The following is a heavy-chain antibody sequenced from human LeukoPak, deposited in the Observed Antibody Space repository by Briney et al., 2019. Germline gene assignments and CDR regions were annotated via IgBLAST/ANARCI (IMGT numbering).Heavy chain of an antibody. CDR2: IIPILGIA. Sequence: SVKVSCKASGGTFSSYAISWVRQAPGQGLEWMGRIIPILGIANYAQKFQGRVTITADKCTSTAYMELRSLRSEDTDVYYCARDRGIDCSDSSGYPDSWGQGTLVTVSS. J-gene: IGHJ4*02. D-gene: IGHD3-22*01. V-gene: IGHV1-69*04. CDR1: GGTFSSYA. CDR3: ARDRGIDCSDSSGYPDS.